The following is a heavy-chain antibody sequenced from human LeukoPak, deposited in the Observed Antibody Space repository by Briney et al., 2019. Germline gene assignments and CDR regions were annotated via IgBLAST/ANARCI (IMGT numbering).Heavy chain of an antibody. CDR2: ISSSGSTI. CDR3: ARDLLEWLLPRYCYYYYYMDV. J-gene: IGHJ6*03. CDR1: GFTFSDYY. V-gene: IGHV3-11*01. Sequence: GGSLRLSCAASGFTFSDYYMSWIRQAPGKGLEWVSYISSSGSTIYYADSVKGRFTISRDNTKNSLYLQMNSLRAEDTAVYYCARDLLEWLLPRYCYYYYYMDVWGKGTTVTVSS. D-gene: IGHD3-3*01.